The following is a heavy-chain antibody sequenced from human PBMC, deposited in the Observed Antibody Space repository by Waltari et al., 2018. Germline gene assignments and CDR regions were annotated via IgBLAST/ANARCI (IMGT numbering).Heavy chain of an antibody. CDR1: GFTIRNYW. J-gene: IGHJ5*02. CDR3: ARDKPHSWFDP. Sequence: EERLVEYGGALVQPGGSLRLSCVASGFTIRNYWMHWVRQVPGKGLVGGSRMDNGGGDVIYAESVKGRFTVSRDNSRNTVYLQMDSLRVEDTAVYYCARDKPHSWFDPWGQGTLVTVSS. V-gene: IGHV3-74*01. CDR2: MDNGGGDV.